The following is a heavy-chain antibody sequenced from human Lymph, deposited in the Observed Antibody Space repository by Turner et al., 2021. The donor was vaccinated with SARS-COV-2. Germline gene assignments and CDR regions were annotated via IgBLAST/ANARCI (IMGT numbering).Heavy chain of an antibody. CDR2: IFYRGST. CDR1: GGSMNNNY. D-gene: IGHD2-21*02. Sequence: VQLPESGPRLVKPLETLSLTCTVSGGSMNNNYWSWIRQPPGQRREWIGFIFYRGSTNYNPSLKSRVTISVDTSENQFSLKLTSVTAADTAIYYCARQTENNWVDPWGQGTLVTVSS. CDR3: ARQTENNWVDP. V-gene: IGHV4-59*01. J-gene: IGHJ5*02.